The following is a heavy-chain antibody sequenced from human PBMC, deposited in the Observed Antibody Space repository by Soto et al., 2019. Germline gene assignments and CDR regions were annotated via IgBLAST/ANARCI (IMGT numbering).Heavy chain of an antibody. V-gene: IGHV3-21*01. J-gene: IGHJ4*02. CDR3: ARGHRVLRFLEWLLSYYFDY. CDR2: ISSSSSYI. CDR1: GFSFSTYG. D-gene: IGHD3-3*01. Sequence: VQLVESGGGVVQPGRSRRLSCAASGFSFSTYGMHWVRQAPGKGLEWVSSISSSSSYIYYADSVKGRFTISRDNAKNSLYLQMNSLRAEDTAVYYCARGHRVLRFLEWLLSYYFDYWGQGTLVTVSS.